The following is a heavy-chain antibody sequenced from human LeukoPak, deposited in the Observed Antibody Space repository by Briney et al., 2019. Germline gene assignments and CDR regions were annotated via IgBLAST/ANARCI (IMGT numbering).Heavy chain of an antibody. V-gene: IGHV3-23*01. J-gene: IGHJ4*02. CDR3: ARHDSFIPF. CDR2: ISDNEGTT. CDR1: GFNFNYYA. D-gene: IGHD3-16*02. Sequence: PGGSLRLSCAASGFNFNYYAMSWVRQAPGKGLEWVSGISDNEGTTYYTDSMKGRFTIFRDNTKNTVYLQMNNLRADDTAVYFCARHDSFIPFWGQGTLVTVSS.